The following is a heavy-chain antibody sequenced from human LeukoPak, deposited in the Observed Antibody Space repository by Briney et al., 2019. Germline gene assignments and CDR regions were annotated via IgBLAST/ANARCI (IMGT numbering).Heavy chain of an antibody. CDR1: GGSFSGCY. J-gene: IGHJ4*02. Sequence: SETLSLTCAVYGGSFSGCYWSWIRQPPGKGLEWIGEINHSGSTNYNPSLKSRVTISVDTSKNQFSLKLSSVTAADTAVYYCAVMTTVTTGADYWGQGTLVTVSS. V-gene: IGHV4-34*01. D-gene: IGHD4-17*01. CDR3: AVMTTVTTGADY. CDR2: INHSGST.